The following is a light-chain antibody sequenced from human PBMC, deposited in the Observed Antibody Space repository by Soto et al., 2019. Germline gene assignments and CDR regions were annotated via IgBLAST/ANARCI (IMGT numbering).Light chain of an antibody. Sequence: QSVLSQPAPVSGSPGQTITISCTGTSTDVGGYNAVSWYQHHPGKAPKLIIYEVTHRPSGVSDRFSASKSGNTASLTISGLQAEDEADYYCNSFRVSHTYVFGTGNKVTV. V-gene: IGLV2-14*01. CDR2: EVT. CDR1: STDVGGYNA. J-gene: IGLJ1*01. CDR3: NSFRVSHTYV.